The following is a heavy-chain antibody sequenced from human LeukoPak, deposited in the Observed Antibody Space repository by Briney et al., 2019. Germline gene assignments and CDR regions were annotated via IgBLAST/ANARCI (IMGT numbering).Heavy chain of an antibody. V-gene: IGHV1-2*02. CDR3: AREDCSSGSCYFFDY. J-gene: IGHJ4*02. Sequence: ASVKVSCKASGYTFTGYYMHWVRQAPGQGLEWMGWINPNSGGTNYAQKFQGRVTMTRDTSISTAYMELSRLRSDDTAVYYCAREDCSSGSCYFFDYRGQGTLVTVSS. CDR2: INPNSGGT. CDR1: GYTFTGYY. D-gene: IGHD2-15*01.